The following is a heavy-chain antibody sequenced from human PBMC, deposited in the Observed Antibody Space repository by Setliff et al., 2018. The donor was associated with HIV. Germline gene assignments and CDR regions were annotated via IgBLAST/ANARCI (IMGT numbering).Heavy chain of an antibody. CDR2: IYASGSS. CDR3: ARLTRYYDGNGYVFDY. Sequence: SETLSLTCTVSGGSISSGSYYWSWIRQPAGKGLEWIGRIYASGSSNHNPSLKSRVTMSVDTSKSQFSLKLSSVAAADTAIYYCARLTRYYDGNGYVFDYWGQGTLVTVSS. J-gene: IGHJ4*02. V-gene: IGHV4-61*02. CDR1: GGSISSGSYY. D-gene: IGHD3-22*01.